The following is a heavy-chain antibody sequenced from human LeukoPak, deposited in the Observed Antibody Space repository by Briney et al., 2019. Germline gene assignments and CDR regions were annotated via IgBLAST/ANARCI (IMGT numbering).Heavy chain of an antibody. CDR3: ARDGGAVAGTVDAFDI. V-gene: IGHV3-66*01. J-gene: IGHJ3*02. CDR1: GFTVSSNY. Sequence: GGSLRLSCAASGFTVSSNYMSWVRQAPGKGLEWVSVIYSGGSTYYADSVKGRFTISRDNSKNTLYLQMNSLRAEDTAVYYCARDGGAVAGTVDAFDIWGHGTMVTVSS. CDR2: IYSGGST. D-gene: IGHD6-19*01.